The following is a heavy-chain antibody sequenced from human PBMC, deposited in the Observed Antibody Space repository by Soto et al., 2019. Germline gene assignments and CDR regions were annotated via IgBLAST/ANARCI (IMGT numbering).Heavy chain of an antibody. J-gene: IGHJ4*02. D-gene: IGHD3-3*01. V-gene: IGHV4-30-4*01. Sequence: VQLQESGPGLVKPSQTLSLTCTVSGGSISSGDYCWTWIRQPPGKGLEWIGYIYDSGATYDNPSLMSRVTISVDTSKNQFSLNLRFVTAADTAVYYCASARQQSRTIDYWGQGTLVTVSS. CDR1: GGSISSGDYC. CDR2: IYDSGAT. CDR3: ASARQQSRTIDY.